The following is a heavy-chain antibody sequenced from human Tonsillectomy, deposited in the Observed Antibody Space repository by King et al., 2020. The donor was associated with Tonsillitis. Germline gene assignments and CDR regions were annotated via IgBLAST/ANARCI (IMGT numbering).Heavy chain of an antibody. V-gene: IGHV1-2*02. CDR3: ARGRYCSGGTCYSHFDY. Sequence: VQLVESGAEVKKPGASVKVSCKASGYTFTDYYIHWVRQAPGQGLEWMGWINPYSGDTNYAQTFQGGVTMTRDTSISTVYMEMSSLTSDDTAVYYCARGRYCSGGTCYSHFDYWGQGTPVTVSS. D-gene: IGHD2-15*01. CDR1: GYTFTDYY. J-gene: IGHJ4*02. CDR2: INPYSGDT.